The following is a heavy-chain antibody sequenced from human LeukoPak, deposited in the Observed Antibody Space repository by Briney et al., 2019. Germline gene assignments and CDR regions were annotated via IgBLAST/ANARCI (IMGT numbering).Heavy chain of an antibody. D-gene: IGHD5-18*01. CDR1: GFTVSSKY. V-gene: IGHV3-53*01. CDR2: IYSGGST. CDR3: IYGYTLDF. J-gene: IGHJ4*02. Sequence: GGSLRLSCAASGFTVSSKYMNWVRQAPGKGLEWVSVIYSGGSTKYADSVKGRFTISRDNSKNTLYLQMNSLRADDTAVYYCIYGYTLDFWGQGALVTVSS.